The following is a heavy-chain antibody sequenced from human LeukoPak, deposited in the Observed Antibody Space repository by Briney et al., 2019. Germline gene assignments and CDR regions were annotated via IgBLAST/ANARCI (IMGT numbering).Heavy chain of an antibody. D-gene: IGHD3-10*01. CDR1: GDSISNYY. J-gene: IGHJ6*02. V-gene: IGHV4-4*07. CDR2: IYASGST. CDR3: AVTMVRGVSGMDG. Sequence: SETLSLTCTVSGDSISNYYWSWIRQPAGKGLEWIGRIYASGSTNYNPSLKSRVTMSVDTSKNQFSLKLTSVTAADTAVYYCAVTMVRGVSGMDGWGQGTTVTVSS.